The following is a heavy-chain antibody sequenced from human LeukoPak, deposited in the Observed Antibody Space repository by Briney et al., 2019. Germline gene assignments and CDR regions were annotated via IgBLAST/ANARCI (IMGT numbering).Heavy chain of an antibody. CDR3: AREAPFYCSSTSCYGGGWFDP. CDR2: IYSGGST. D-gene: IGHD2-2*01. V-gene: IGHV3-66*02. J-gene: IGHJ5*02. CDR1: GFTVSSNY. Sequence: RGSLRLSCAASGFTVSSNYMSWVRQAPGKGLEWVSVIYSGGSTYYADSVKGRFTISRDNSKNTLYLQMNSLRAEDTAVYYCAREAPFYCSSTSCYGGGWFDPWGQGTLVTVSS.